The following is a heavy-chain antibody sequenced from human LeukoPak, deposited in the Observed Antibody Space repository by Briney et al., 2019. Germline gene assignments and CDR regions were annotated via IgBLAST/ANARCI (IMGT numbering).Heavy chain of an antibody. CDR2: IYYSGST. D-gene: IGHD5-18*01. Sequence: SSETLSLTCTVSGGSISSYYWSCIRQPPGKGLEWIGYIYYSGSTNYNPSLKSRVTISVDTSKNQFSLKLSSVTAADTAVYYCARQGRRGYSYGLDYWGQGTLVTVSS. J-gene: IGHJ4*02. V-gene: IGHV4-59*08. CDR3: ARQGRRGYSYGLDY. CDR1: GGSISSYY.